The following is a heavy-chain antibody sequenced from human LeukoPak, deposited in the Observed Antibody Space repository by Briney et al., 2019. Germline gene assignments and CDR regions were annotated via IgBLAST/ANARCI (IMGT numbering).Heavy chain of an antibody. Sequence: GASVKVSCKASGYTFTAHAVHWVRQAPGQRLEWMGWINVANGDTGYSQRFQDRVIITRDTSASTGYMEMSSLISEDTAVYYCASKPRGESRPFDYWGQGTLVTVSS. D-gene: IGHD3-16*01. CDR2: INVANGDT. J-gene: IGHJ4*02. V-gene: IGHV1-3*01. CDR3: ASKPRGESRPFDY. CDR1: GYTFTAHA.